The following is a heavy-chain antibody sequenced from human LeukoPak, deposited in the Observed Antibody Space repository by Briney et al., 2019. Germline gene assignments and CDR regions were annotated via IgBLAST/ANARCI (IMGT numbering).Heavy chain of an antibody. Sequence: ASVKVSCKASGYTFAGYYMHWVRQAPGQGLEWMGWINPNSGGTNYVQKFQGRVTMTRDTSISTAYMELGRLRSDDTAVYYCARGVGAANFDYWGQGTLVTVYS. CDR1: GYTFAGYY. D-gene: IGHD1-26*01. V-gene: IGHV1-2*02. J-gene: IGHJ4*02. CDR3: ARGVGAANFDY. CDR2: INPNSGGT.